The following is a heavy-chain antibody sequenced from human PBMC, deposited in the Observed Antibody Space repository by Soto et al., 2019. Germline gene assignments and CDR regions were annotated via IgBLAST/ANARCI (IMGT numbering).Heavy chain of an antibody. V-gene: IGHV1-46*01. CDR2: INPSGGST. D-gene: IGHD2-21*02. CDR3: ARAHWAYCGGDCYSFDY. J-gene: IGHJ4*02. Sequence: VASVKVSCKASGYTFTSYYMHWVRQAPGQGLEWMGIINPSGGSTSYAQKFQGRVTMTRDTSTSTVYMELSSLRSEDTAVYYCARAHWAYCGGDCYSFDYWGQGTLVTVSS. CDR1: GYTFTSYY.